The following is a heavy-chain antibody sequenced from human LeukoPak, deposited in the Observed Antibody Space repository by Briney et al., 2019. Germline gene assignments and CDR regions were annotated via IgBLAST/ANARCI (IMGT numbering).Heavy chain of an antibody. CDR1: SFTFSSYN. J-gene: IGHJ1*01. D-gene: IGHD4-11*01. CDR2: ISSSGSYI. CDR3: ATYSTRNARECQS. V-gene: IGHV3-21*01. Sequence: GGSLRLSCAASSFTFSSYNMNWVRQAPGKGLEWGSSISSSGSYIYYRDSVKGRFTISRDNAEKSLYLEMNSLRVEDTAVYYCATYSTRNARECQSWGQGTLVTVSS.